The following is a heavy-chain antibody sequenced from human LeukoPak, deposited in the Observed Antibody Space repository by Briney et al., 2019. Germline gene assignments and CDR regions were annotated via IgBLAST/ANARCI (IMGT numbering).Heavy chain of an antibody. V-gene: IGHV3-74*01. J-gene: IGHJ4*02. D-gene: IGHD6-19*01. Sequence: GGSLRLSCAASVLSFSSSWMYLVRQAPGKGLVWVSDINSDGSNTRYADSVRGRFTISRDNAKEMVHLQMNSLRAEDTAVYYCARAVSGWQAIDYWGQGTLVTVSS. CDR2: INSDGSNT. CDR3: ARAVSGWQAIDY. CDR1: VLSFSSSW.